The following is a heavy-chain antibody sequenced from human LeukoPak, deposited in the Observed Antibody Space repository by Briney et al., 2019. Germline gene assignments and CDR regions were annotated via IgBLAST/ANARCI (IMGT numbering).Heavy chain of an antibody. J-gene: IGHJ6*02. Sequence: PGGSLRLSCAASGFTFSTYAMHWVRQAPGKGLEWVAVISYDGSNKYYADSVKGRFTISRDNSKNTLYLQMNTLRAEDTAVYYCARDQMGVWGQGTTVTVSS. CDR1: GFTFSTYA. CDR3: ARDQMGV. CDR2: ISYDGSNK. V-gene: IGHV3-30*03.